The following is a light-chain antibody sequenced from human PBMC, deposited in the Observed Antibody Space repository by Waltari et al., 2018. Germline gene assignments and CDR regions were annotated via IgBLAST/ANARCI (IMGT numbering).Light chain of an antibody. V-gene: IGKV3-15*01. CDR3: QQYNNGPRT. J-gene: IGKJ1*01. CDR1: QSVSSN. CDR2: GAS. Sequence: EIVMTQSPATLSVSPGERATLSCRASQSVSSNLAWYQRKPGQAPRLLIYGASTRATSIPAWCRGSGFGTVFTLAISSLQSEDFAVYYCQQYNNGPRTFGQGAKVEIK.